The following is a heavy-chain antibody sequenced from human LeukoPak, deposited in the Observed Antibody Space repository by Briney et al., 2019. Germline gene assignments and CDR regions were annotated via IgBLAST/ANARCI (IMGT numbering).Heavy chain of an antibody. Sequence: PGGSLRLSCAASGFTFSSYAMSWVRQAPGKGLEWVSAISGSGGSTYYADSVKGRFTISRDNSKNTLYLQMNSLRAEDTAVYYCAREGSSGRIYYGMDVWGQGTTVTVSS. D-gene: IGHD6-19*01. J-gene: IGHJ6*02. CDR1: GFTFSSYA. CDR3: AREGSSGRIYYGMDV. CDR2: ISGSGGST. V-gene: IGHV3-23*01.